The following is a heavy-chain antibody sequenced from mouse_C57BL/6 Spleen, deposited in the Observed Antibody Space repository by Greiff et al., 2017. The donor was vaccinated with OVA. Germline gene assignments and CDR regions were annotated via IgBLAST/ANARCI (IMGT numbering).Heavy chain of an antibody. CDR2: IYPGSGST. V-gene: IGHV1-55*01. CDR1: GYTFTSYW. J-gene: IGHJ3*01. CDR3: AERITSPFAY. D-gene: IGHD1-1*01. Sequence: QVQLQQPGAELVKPGASVKMSCKASGYTFTSYWITWVKQSPGQGLEWIGDIYPGSGSTNYTEKFKSKVTLTGDTSSSTAYMQLSSLTSEDSAVYYCAERITSPFAYWGQGTLVTVSA.